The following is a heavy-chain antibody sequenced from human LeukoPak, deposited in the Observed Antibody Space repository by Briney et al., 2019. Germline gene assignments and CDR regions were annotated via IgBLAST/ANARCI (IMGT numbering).Heavy chain of an antibody. Sequence: ASVKVSCKASGGTFSSYAISWVRQAPGQGLEWMGGIIPIFGTANYAQKFQGRVTITADESTSTAYMELSSLRSEDTAVYYCAREPTPYSYGLDWGQGTLVTVSS. D-gene: IGHD5-18*01. CDR3: AREPTPYSYGLD. J-gene: IGHJ4*02. CDR1: GGTFSSYA. V-gene: IGHV1-69*01. CDR2: IIPIFGTA.